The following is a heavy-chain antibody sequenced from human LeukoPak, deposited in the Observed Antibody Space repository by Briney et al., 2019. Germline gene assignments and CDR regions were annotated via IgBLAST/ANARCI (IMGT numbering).Heavy chain of an antibody. CDR3: ASPNDCGDQFYFDF. CDR2: IRIKANTYAT. J-gene: IGHJ4*02. V-gene: IGHV3-73*01. D-gene: IGHD4-17*01. Sequence: GGSLRLSCATSGFTFSSSAMHWVRQASGKGLEWIGHIRIKANTYATTYAASVKGRFTISRDDSKNTGYLQMNSLKSEGTAVYYCASPNDCGDQFYFDFWGQGTLVTVSS. CDR1: GFTFSSSA.